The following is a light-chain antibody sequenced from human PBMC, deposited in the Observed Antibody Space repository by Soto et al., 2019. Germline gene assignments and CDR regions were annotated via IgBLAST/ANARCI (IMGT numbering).Light chain of an antibody. CDR2: EVS. CDR3: ISYTSDDVRYV. Sequence: QSALTQPASVSGTPGQSITIYDFVSWYQHHPGRAPKLIVSEVSHRPSGISNRFSGSKSGNTASLTISGLQSEDEADYYCISYTSDDVRYVFGTGTKVTVL. V-gene: IGLV2-14*01. J-gene: IGLJ1*01. CDR1: DF.